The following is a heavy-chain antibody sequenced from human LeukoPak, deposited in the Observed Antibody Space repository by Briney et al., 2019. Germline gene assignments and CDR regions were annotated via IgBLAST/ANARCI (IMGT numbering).Heavy chain of an antibody. CDR1: GYTFTGYY. CDR2: INPNSGGT. CDR3: ASHRSSGRKAYDEY. V-gene: IGHV1-2*02. J-gene: IGHJ4*02. Sequence: ASVKVSCKASGYTFTGYYMHWVRHAPGQGLEWMGWINPNSGGTNYAQKFQGRVTMTRVTSISTAYMELSRLRSDGTAVYYCASHRSSGRKAYDEYWGQGTLVTVSS. D-gene: IGHD1-26*01.